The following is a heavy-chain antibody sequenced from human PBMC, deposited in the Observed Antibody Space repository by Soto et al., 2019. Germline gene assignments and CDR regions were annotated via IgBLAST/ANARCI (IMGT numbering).Heavy chain of an antibody. D-gene: IGHD6-19*01. CDR1: GYTFTGYY. Sequence: ASVKVSCKASGYTFTGYYIHWVRQAPGQGLEWMGWVNPNSGGTNYAQKFQGWVTMARDTSISTAYMELSRPRSDDTAVYYCVTSRVSIAVAGETEYYFDYWGQGTQVTVSS. CDR2: VNPNSGGT. J-gene: IGHJ4*02. CDR3: VTSRVSIAVAGETEYYFDY. V-gene: IGHV1-2*04.